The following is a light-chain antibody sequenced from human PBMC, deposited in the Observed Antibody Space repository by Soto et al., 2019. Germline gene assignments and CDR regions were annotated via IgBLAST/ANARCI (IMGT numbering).Light chain of an antibody. CDR3: SSYSISTAYL. Sequence: QSALTQPPSASGSPGQSVTISCTGTSSDVGGYNYVSWYQQHPGKAPKLMIYEVSQRPSGVPDRFSGSKSGNTASLTVSGLQAEDEADYFCSSYSISTAYLFGTGTKLTVL. CDR1: SSDVGGYNY. J-gene: IGLJ1*01. CDR2: EVS. V-gene: IGLV2-8*01.